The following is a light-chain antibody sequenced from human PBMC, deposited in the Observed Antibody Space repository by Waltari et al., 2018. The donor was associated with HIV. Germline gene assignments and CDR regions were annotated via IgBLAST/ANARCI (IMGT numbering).Light chain of an antibody. CDR2: DVS. CDR3: CSYTGSYTWV. CDR1: SSDVGGYNF. Sequence: QSALTQPRSVSGSPGQSVTISCTGTSSDVGGYNFVSWYQQHPGKAPKLVIYDVSKWPSGVPDRFSGPKSGNTASLTISGLQAEDEADDYCCSYTGSYTWVFGGGTELTVL. V-gene: IGLV2-11*01. J-gene: IGLJ3*02.